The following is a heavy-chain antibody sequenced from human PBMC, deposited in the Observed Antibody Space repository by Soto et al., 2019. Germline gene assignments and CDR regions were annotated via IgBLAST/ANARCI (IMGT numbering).Heavy chain of an antibody. CDR2: ISAYNGNT. CDR1: GYTFTSYA. Sequence: GASVKVSCKASGYTFTSYAMNWVRQAPGQRLEWMGWISAYNGNTNYAQKLQGRVTMATDTSTSTAYMELRSLRSDDTAVYYCAIEGFVAAAGRCAFYVWGQRTMVTVSS. V-gene: IGHV1-18*01. J-gene: IGHJ3*01. CDR3: AIEGFVAAAGRCAFYV. D-gene: IGHD6-13*01.